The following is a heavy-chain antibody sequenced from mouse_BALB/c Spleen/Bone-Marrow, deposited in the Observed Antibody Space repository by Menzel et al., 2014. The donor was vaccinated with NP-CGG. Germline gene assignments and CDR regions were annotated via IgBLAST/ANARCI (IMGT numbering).Heavy chain of an antibody. CDR2: IYPGDGDT. CDR1: GYTFTSYW. Sequence: QVQLQQSGAELARPGASVKLSCKASGYTFTSYWMQWVKQRPGQGLEWIGAIYPGDGDTRYTQKFKGKATLTADKSSSTAYMQLSSLASEDSAVYYGAREVRRREGFAYWGQGTLVTVSA. D-gene: IGHD2-14*01. CDR3: AREVRRREGFAY. V-gene: IGHV1-87*01. J-gene: IGHJ3*01.